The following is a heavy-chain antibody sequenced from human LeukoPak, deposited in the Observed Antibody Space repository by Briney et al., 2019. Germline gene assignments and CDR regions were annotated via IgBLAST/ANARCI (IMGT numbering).Heavy chain of an antibody. V-gene: IGHV1-46*01. CDR2: INLSGGST. CDR1: GFTFINYY. Sequence: ASVKVSCKASGFTFINYYMHWVRQAPGQGLEWLGIINLSGGSTHYPQKFQDRVTMTRDTSTSTVYMELSSLRSEDTAVYYCARGLDYGEKSEDYWGQGTLVTVSS. CDR3: ARGLDYGEKSEDY. D-gene: IGHD4/OR15-4a*01. J-gene: IGHJ4*02.